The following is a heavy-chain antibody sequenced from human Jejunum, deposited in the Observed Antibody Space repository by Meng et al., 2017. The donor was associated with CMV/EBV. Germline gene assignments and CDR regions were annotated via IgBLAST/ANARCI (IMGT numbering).Heavy chain of an antibody. CDR1: YVNSLNW. Sequence: YVNSLNWWSWLRQPQGKGLEWVGEMSPTESSNYNPSLKSRVSIFLDRFNNQFSLKLSSVTAADTAVYYCARGRSTRTTYYEGAFGYWGQGILVTVSS. CDR3: ARGRSTRTTYYEGAFGY. J-gene: IGHJ4*02. V-gene: IGHV4-4*02. CDR2: MSPTESS. D-gene: IGHD3-16*01.